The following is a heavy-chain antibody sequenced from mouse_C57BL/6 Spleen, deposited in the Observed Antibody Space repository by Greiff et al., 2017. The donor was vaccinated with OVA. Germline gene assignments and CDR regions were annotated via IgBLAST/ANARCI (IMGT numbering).Heavy chain of an antibody. CDR2: IWSDGST. D-gene: IGHD2-2*01. J-gene: IGHJ3*01. V-gene: IGHV2-6-1*01. CDR3: ARHGPPYGYDGAWFAY. Sequence: VHLVESGPGLVAPSQSLSITCTVSGFSLTSYGVHWVRQPPGKGLEWLVVIWSDGSTTYNSALKSRLSISKDNSKSQVFLKMNSLQTDDTAMYYCARHGPPYGYDGAWFAYWGQGTLVTVSA. CDR1: GFSLTSYG.